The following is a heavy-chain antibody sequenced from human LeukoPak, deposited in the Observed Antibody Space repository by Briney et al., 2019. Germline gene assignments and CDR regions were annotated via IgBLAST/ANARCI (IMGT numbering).Heavy chain of an antibody. J-gene: IGHJ4*02. CDR2: ISGNGGGT. CDR3: AREVLGYSSSSDY. Sequence: GGSLRLSCTASGFTFSSYTMHWVRQAPGKGLEYVSGISGNGGGTYYANSVKGRFTISRDNSKNTLYLQMCSVRAEDMAVYYCAREVLGYSSSSDYWGQGTLVTVSS. V-gene: IGHV3-64*01. D-gene: IGHD6-6*01. CDR1: GFTFSSYT.